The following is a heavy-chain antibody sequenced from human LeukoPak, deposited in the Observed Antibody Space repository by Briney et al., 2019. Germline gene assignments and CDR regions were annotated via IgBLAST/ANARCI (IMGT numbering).Heavy chain of an antibody. V-gene: IGHV4-34*01. CDR1: GGSFSGYY. Sequence: PSETLSLTCAVYGGSFSGYYWSWIRQLPGKGLEWIGEINHSGSTNYNPSLKSRVTISVDTSKNQFSLKLSSVTAADTAVYYCARGGIAAANWFDPWGQGTLVTVSS. CDR2: INHSGST. J-gene: IGHJ5*02. D-gene: IGHD6-13*01. CDR3: ARGGIAAANWFDP.